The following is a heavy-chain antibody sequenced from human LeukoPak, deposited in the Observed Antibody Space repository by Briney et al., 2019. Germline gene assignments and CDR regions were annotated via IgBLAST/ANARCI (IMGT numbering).Heavy chain of an antibody. D-gene: IGHD6-13*01. V-gene: IGHV3-7*04. J-gene: IGHJ4*02. CDR2: IKQDGSDK. Sequence: GGSLRLSCAASGFTFSSYAMSWVRQAPGKGLEWVANIKQDGSDKNYVDSVKGRFTISRDNAKNSLYLQMNSLRAEDTAVYYCARGYSNSDYWGQGTLVTVSS. CDR1: GFTFSSYA. CDR3: ARGYSNSDY.